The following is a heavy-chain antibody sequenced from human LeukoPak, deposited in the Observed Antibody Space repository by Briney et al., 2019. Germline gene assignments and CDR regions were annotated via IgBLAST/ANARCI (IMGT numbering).Heavy chain of an antibody. Sequence: SETLSLTCAVSGGSISSSNWWNWVRQSPGKGLEWIGEIYHSGTTNHNPSLKSRVTILVDKSKNQFSLKLSPVTAADTAVYYCARDWFRWGQGTLVTVSS. CDR1: GGSISSSNW. CDR2: IYHSGTT. D-gene: IGHD3-10*01. CDR3: ARDWFR. V-gene: IGHV4-4*02. J-gene: IGHJ4*02.